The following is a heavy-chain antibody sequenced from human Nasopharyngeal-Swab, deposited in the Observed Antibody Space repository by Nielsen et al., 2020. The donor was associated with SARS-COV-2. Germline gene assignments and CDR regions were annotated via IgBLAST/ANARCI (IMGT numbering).Heavy chain of an antibody. V-gene: IGHV1-8*01. J-gene: IGHJ5*02. CDR2: MNPNSGNT. CDR1: GYTFTSYD. D-gene: IGHD6-13*01. Sequence: ASVKVSCKASGYTFTSYDINWVRQATGQGLEWMGWMNPNSGNTGYAQKFQGRVTMTRNTSISTAYMELSSLRSEDTAVYYCARGQYRYSSGWYGGNWFDPWGQGTLVTVSS. CDR3: ARGQYRYSSGWYGGNWFDP.